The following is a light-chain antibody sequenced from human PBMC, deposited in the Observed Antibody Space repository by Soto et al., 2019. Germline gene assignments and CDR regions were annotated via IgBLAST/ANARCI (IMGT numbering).Light chain of an antibody. V-gene: IGKV1-17*01. Sequence: DIQMTQSPSSLSASVGDRVTITCRASQGIRNDLGWYQQKPGKAPKRLIYAASSLQSGVPPRFGGSGPGTESTLTIGSLQPDDFANSYCLQHNSYPRTFGQGTKVDIK. CDR1: QGIRND. CDR3: LQHNSYPRT. J-gene: IGKJ1*01. CDR2: AAS.